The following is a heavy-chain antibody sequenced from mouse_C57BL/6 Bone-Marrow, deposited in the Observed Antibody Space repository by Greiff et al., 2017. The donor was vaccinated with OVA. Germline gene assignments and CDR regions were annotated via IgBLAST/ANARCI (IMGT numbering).Heavy chain of an antibody. CDR2: INPSSGYT. CDR3: ARMAVVARYYFDY. CDR1: GYTFTSYT. Sequence: VQLQQSGAELARPGASVKMSCKASGYTFTSYTMRWVKQRPGQGLEWIGYINPSSGYTKYNQKFKDKATLTADKSSSTAYMQLSSLTSEDSAVYYCARMAVVARYYFDYWGQGTTLTVSS. D-gene: IGHD1-1*01. V-gene: IGHV1-4*01. J-gene: IGHJ2*01.